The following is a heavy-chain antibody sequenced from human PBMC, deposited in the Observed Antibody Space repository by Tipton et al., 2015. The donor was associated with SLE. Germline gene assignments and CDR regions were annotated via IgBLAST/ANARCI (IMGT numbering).Heavy chain of an antibody. CDR2: IYYSGST. D-gene: IGHD6-13*01. J-gene: IGHJ4*02. Sequence: LRLSCTVSGGSISSGGYYWSWIRQHPGKGLEWIGYIYYSGSTYYNPSPKSRVTISVDTSKNQFSLKLSSVTAADTAVYYCARSLPTQLVVDYWGQGTLVTVSS. CDR3: ARSLPTQLVVDY. V-gene: IGHV4-31*02. CDR1: GGSISSGGYY.